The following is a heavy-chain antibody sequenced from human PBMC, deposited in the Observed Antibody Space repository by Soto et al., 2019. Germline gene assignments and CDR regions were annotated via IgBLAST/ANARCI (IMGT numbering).Heavy chain of an antibody. CDR3: ARDRSMEQQLVDYYYYGMDV. V-gene: IGHV3-21*01. J-gene: IGHJ6*02. D-gene: IGHD6-13*01. Sequence: EVQLVESGGGLVKPGGSLRLSCAASGFTFSSYSMNWVRQAPGKGLEWVSSISSSSSYIYYADSVKGRFTISRDNAKNSLYLQMNSLRAEDTAVYCCARDRSMEQQLVDYYYYGMDVWGQGTTVTVSS. CDR2: ISSSSSYI. CDR1: GFTFSSYS.